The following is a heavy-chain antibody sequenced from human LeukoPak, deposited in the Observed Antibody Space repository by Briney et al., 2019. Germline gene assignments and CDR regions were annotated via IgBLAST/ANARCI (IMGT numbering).Heavy chain of an antibody. V-gene: IGHV1-2*06. D-gene: IGHD2-2*01. CDR1: GYTFTDYS. Sequence: ASVKVSCKASGYTFTDYSMHWVRQAPGQGLEWMGRINPNSGGTNYAQKFQGSVTMTRDTSISTAYMELSRLRPDDTAVYYCARDYRGCSSTSCLYYFDYWGQGTLVTVSS. CDR2: INPNSGGT. CDR3: ARDYRGCSSTSCLYYFDY. J-gene: IGHJ4*02.